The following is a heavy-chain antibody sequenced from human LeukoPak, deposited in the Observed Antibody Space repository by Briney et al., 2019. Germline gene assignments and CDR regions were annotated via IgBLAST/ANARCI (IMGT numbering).Heavy chain of an antibody. CDR3: ARAEDYGSYFDY. J-gene: IGHJ4*02. D-gene: IGHD4-17*01. CDR2: ISSSSSYI. CDR1: GFTFSDYY. Sequence: GGSLRLSCAASGFTFSDYYMNWVRQAPGKGLEWVSSISSSSSYIYYADSVKGRFTISRDNAKNSLYLQMNSLRAENTAVYYCARAEDYGSYFDYWGQGTLVTVSS. V-gene: IGHV3-21*01.